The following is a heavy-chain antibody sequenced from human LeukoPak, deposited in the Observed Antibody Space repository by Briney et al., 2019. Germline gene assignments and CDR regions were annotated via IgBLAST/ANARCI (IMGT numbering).Heavy chain of an antibody. Sequence: PGGSLRLSCAASGFTFSSYAMSWVRQAPGKGLEWVSAISGSGGSTYYADSVKGRFTISRDNSKNTLYLQTNSLRAEDTAVYYCAKGDSRVRGNWFDPWGQGTLVTVSS. CDR1: GFTFSSYA. CDR2: ISGSGGST. CDR3: AKGDSRVRGNWFDP. D-gene: IGHD3-10*01. J-gene: IGHJ5*02. V-gene: IGHV3-23*01.